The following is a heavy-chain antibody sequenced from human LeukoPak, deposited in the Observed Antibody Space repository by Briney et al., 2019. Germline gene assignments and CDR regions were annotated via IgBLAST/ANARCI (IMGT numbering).Heavy chain of an antibody. CDR2: IYYSGST. D-gene: IGHD3-22*01. Sequence: SETLSLTCTVSGGSISSGGYYWSWIRQHPGKGLEWIGYIYYSGSTYYNPSLKSRVTISVAMSKNQFSLKLSSVTAADTAVYYCARGRNYDSSGYYGNWFDPWGQGTLVTVSS. CDR1: GGSISSGGYY. V-gene: IGHV4-31*03. J-gene: IGHJ5*02. CDR3: ARGRNYDSSGYYGNWFDP.